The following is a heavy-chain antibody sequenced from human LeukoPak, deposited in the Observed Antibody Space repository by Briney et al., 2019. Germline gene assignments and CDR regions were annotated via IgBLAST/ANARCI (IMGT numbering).Heavy chain of an antibody. D-gene: IGHD3-10*01. CDR3: ARSNEALLWFGELLSAFDI. J-gene: IGHJ3*02. Sequence: GGSLRLSCAASGFTFSSYSMNWVRQAPGKGLEWVSPISSSSSYIYYADSVKGRFTISRDNAKNSLYLQMNSLRAEDTAVYYCARSNEALLWFGELLSAFDIWGQGTMVTVSS. CDR1: GFTFSSYS. V-gene: IGHV3-21*01. CDR2: ISSSSSYI.